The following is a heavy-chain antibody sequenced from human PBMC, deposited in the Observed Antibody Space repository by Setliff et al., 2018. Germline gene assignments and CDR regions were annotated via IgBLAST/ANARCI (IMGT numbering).Heavy chain of an antibody. CDR1: GDTSTTYA. V-gene: IGHV1-3*01. CDR2: INAGNGNI. D-gene: IGHD1-26*01. Sequence: WASVKVSCKASGDTSTTYAIHWVRQAPGQGLEWMGWINAGNGNIRYSQNFQGRVTITRDTSASTAYMELSSLTSEDTAIYYCARGDVYSGSYYHFDYWGQGTLVTVSS. CDR3: ARGDVYSGSYYHFDY. J-gene: IGHJ4*02.